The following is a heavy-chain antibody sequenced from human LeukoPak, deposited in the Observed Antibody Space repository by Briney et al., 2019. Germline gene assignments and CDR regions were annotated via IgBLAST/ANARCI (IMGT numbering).Heavy chain of an antibody. J-gene: IGHJ5*02. CDR2: IYTGGGR. D-gene: IGHD6-19*01. CDR3: ARDPSSGWYLKGWFDP. CDR1: GFTVSSYY. V-gene: IGHV3-53*01. Sequence: GGSLRLSCAASGFTVSSYYMNWVRQAPGKELEWVSVIYTGGGRYYADSVKGRFTISRDNAKNSLYLQMNGLRAEDTAVYYCARDPSSGWYLKGWFDPWGQGTLVTVSS.